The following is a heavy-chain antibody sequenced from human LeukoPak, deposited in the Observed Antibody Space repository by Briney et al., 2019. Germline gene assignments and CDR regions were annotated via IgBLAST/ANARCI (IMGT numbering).Heavy chain of an antibody. CDR3: ARDLKMTPRGNWFDP. J-gene: IGHJ5*02. Sequence: PGGSLRLSCAASGFTFSSYWMRWVRQAPGKGVEWVANIKQDGSEKYYVDSVKGRFTISRDNAKKSLYLQMNSLRAEDTAVYYCARDLKMTPRGNWFDPWGQGTLVTVSS. D-gene: IGHD3-10*01. V-gene: IGHV3-7*01. CDR1: GFTFSSYW. CDR2: IKQDGSEK.